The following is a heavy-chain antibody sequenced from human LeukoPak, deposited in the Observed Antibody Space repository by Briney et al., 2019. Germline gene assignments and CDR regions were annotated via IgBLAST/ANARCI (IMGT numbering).Heavy chain of an antibody. V-gene: IGHV3-48*01. CDR1: GFNFSGFA. J-gene: IGHJ4*02. Sequence: PGGSLRLSCAASGFNFSGFAMNWARQAPGKGLEWVAYITTRSTTTLYADSVKGRFTVSRDSAKNSLYLQLSSLRAEDTAVYYCARGTGDYWGQGTLVAVSS. CDR3: ARGTGDY. CDR2: ITTRSTTT.